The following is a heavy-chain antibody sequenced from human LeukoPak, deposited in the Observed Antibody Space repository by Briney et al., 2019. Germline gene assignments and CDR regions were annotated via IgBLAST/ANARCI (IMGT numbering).Heavy chain of an antibody. V-gene: IGHV3-23*01. D-gene: IGHD3-22*01. Sequence: GGSLRLSRAASGFTFSSYAMSWVRQAPGKGLEWVSSISGSGGSTYYADSVKGRFTISRDNSKNTLYLQMNTLRAEDTAVYSCAKEYDSSGYYTDYWGQGTLVTV. J-gene: IGHJ4*02. CDR3: AKEYDSSGYYTDY. CDR2: ISGSGGST. CDR1: GFTFSSYA.